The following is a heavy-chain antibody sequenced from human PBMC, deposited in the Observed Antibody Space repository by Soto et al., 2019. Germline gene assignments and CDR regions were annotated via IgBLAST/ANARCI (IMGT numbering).Heavy chain of an antibody. Sequence: QVQLQQWGAGLLKPSETLSLTCTVSGGSISSGDYYWSWIRQPPGKGLEWIGYIYYSGSTYYNPSLKSRVTISVDTSKNQFSLKLSSVTAADTAVYYCARDRPSEEATVFDYWGQGTLVTVSS. J-gene: IGHJ4*02. CDR3: ARDRPSEEATVFDY. V-gene: IGHV4-30-4*01. CDR2: IYYSGST. CDR1: GGSISSGDYY. D-gene: IGHD4-17*01.